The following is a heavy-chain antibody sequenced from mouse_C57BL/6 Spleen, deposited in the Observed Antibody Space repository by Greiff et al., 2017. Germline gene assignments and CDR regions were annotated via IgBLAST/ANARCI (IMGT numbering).Heavy chain of an antibody. V-gene: IGHV3-6*01. D-gene: IGHD3-2*02. CDR2: ISYDGSN. CDR3: ARRGTAQASAWFAY. J-gene: IGHJ3*01. CDR1: GYSITSGYY. Sequence: EVKLQESGPGLVKPSQSLSLTCSVTGYSITSGYYWNWIRQFPGNKLEWMGYISYDGSNNYNPSLKNRISITRDTSKNQFFLKLNSVTTEDTATDYCARRGTAQASAWFAYWGQGTLVTVSA.